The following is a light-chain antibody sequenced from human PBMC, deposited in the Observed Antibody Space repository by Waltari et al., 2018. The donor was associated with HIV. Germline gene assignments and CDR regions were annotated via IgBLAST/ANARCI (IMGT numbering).Light chain of an antibody. CDR3: QQYNDWPLT. CDR1: QGVSSN. J-gene: IGKJ4*01. Sequence: EVVMTQSPATLSVSPGERATLSCRASQGVSSNLAWHQQKPGQAARRLSYGASTRATGIPARFSGSGAGTEFTLTISSLQSEDFAVYYCQQYNDWPLTVGGGTKVEIK. CDR2: GAS. V-gene: IGKV3-15*01.